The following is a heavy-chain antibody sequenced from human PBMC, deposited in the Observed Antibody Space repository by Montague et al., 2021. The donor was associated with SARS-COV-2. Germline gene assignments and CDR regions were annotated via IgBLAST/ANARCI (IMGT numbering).Heavy chain of an antibody. V-gene: IGHV4-31*03. CDR1: GTSIRSGGYY. CDR2: IFHTGRA. J-gene: IGHJ4*02. Sequence: TLSLTCTVSGTSIRSGGYYWTWIRQHPGKGLEWIGYIFHTGRAYYNPSLETRVNISVDTSNNLFSLRLSSVTAADTAMYFCARVRLFYYLDYWGQGTLVTVSP. D-gene: IGHD2/OR15-2a*01. CDR3: ARVRLFYYLDY.